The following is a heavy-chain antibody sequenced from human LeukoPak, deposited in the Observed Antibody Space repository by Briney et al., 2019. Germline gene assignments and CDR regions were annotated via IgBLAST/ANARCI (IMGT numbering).Heavy chain of an antibody. CDR1: GGSISSSSYY. CDR3: ARTLGGTTAAAGRYDY. CDR2: IYYSGST. J-gene: IGHJ4*02. Sequence: PSETLSLTCTVSGGSISSSSYYWGWIRQPPGKGLEWIGSIYYSGSTYYNPSLKSRVTISVDTSKNQFSLKLSSVTAADTAVYYCARTLGGTTAAAGRYDYWGQGTLVTVSS. D-gene: IGHD6-13*01. V-gene: IGHV4-39*01.